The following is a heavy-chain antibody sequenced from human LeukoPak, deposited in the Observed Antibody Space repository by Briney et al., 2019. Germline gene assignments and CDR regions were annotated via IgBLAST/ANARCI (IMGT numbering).Heavy chain of an antibody. D-gene: IGHD1-26*01. Sequence: GGSLRLSCAASGFTFSSSTMHWVRQAPGKGLEWVAVISYDGSNKYYADSVKGRFTISRDNSKNTLYLQMNSLRAEDTAVYYCARGRNSGSYYGAFDIWGQGTMVTVSS. CDR2: ISYDGSNK. CDR1: GFTFSSST. J-gene: IGHJ3*02. CDR3: ARGRNSGSYYGAFDI. V-gene: IGHV3-30-3*01.